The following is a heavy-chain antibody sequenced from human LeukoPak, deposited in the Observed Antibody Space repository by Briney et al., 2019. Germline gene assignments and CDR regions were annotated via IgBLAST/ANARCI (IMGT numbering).Heavy chain of an antibody. CDR1: GGSISSYY. J-gene: IGHJ3*02. CDR2: IYYSGST. V-gene: IGHV4-59*01. D-gene: IGHD3-3*01. Sequence: SETLSLTCTVSGGSISSYYWSWIRQPPGKGLEWIGYIYYSGSTNYNPSLKSRVTISVDTSKNQFSLKLSSVTAADTAVYYCARLNAYYGFWSADDAFDIWGQGTMVTVSS. CDR3: ARLNAYYGFWSADDAFDI.